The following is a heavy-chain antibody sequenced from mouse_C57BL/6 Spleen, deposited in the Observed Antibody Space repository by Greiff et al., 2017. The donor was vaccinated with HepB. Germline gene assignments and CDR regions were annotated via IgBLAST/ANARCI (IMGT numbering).Heavy chain of an antibody. V-gene: IGHV1-55*01. J-gene: IGHJ4*01. CDR2: IYPGSGST. Sequence: QVQLQQSGAELVKPGASVKMSCKASGYTFTSYWITWVKQRPGQGLEWIGDIYPGSGSTNYNEKFKSKATLTVDTSSSTAYMQLSSLTSEDSAVYYCAPILSYYAMDYWGQGTSVTVSS. CDR1: GYTFTSYW. CDR3: APILSYYAMDY.